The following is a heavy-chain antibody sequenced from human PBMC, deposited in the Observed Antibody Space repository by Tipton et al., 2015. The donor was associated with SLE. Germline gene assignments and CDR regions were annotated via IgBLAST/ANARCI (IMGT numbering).Heavy chain of an antibody. CDR2: IYSAGDT. D-gene: IGHD6-6*01. Sequence: SLRLSCAASGFSVSSNYMSWVRQAPGKGLEWVSVIYSAGDTYYADSVKGRFTISRDNSKNTLYLQMGSLRAEDMAIYYCARYSRPWAFDIWGQGTMVTVSS. CDR1: GFSVSSNY. J-gene: IGHJ3*02. CDR3: ARYSRPWAFDI. V-gene: IGHV3-53*05.